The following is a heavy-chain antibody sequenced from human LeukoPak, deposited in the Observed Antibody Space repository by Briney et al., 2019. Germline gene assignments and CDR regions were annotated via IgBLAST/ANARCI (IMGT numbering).Heavy chain of an antibody. CDR3: AKDRQQWLGDSDY. D-gene: IGHD6-19*01. V-gene: IGHV3-30*02. CDR2: IRYDGSNK. CDR1: GFTFSSYG. Sequence: PGGSLRLSCAASGFTFSSYGMHWVRQAPGKGLEWVAFIRYDGSNKYYADSVKGRFTISRDNSKNTLYLQMNSLRAEDTAVYYCAKDRQQWLGDSDYWGQGTLVTVSS. J-gene: IGHJ4*02.